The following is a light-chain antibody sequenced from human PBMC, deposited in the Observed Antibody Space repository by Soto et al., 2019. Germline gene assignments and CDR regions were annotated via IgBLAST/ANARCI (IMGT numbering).Light chain of an antibody. V-gene: IGKV3-15*01. CDR2: GAS. CDR1: QSINNK. J-gene: IGKJ5*01. Sequence: EIVMTQSPSTLSVSPGERVTLSCRASQSINNKVAWYQQKPGQAPRLLIYGASTRATGISARFSGSGSGTEFTLTISSLQSEDFAVYYCQQYNNWPPITFGQGTRLEIK. CDR3: QQYNNWPPIT.